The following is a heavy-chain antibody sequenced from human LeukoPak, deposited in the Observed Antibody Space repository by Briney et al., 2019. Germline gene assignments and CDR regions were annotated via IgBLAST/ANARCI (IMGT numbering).Heavy chain of an antibody. Sequence: GASVKVSCKASGYTFTGYYMHWVRQAPGQGLEWMGWINPNSGGTNYAQKFQGRVTMTRDTSISTAYMELSRPRSDDTAVYYCARGYYDFWSGYYTDARGMDVWGQGTTVTVSS. V-gene: IGHV1-2*02. CDR1: GYTFTGYY. CDR3: ARGYYDFWSGYYTDARGMDV. CDR2: INPNSGGT. D-gene: IGHD3-3*01. J-gene: IGHJ6*02.